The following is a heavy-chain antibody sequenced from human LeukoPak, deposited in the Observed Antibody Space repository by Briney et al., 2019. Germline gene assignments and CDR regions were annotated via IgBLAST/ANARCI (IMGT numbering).Heavy chain of an antibody. CDR1: GGTFSSYT. CDR3: ARARTGTTNYYYYYMGV. Sequence: SVKVSCKASGGTFSSYTISWVRQAPGQGLEWMGRIIPILGIANYAQKFQGRVTITADKSTSTAYMELSSLRSEDTAVYYCARARTGTTNYYYYYMGVWGKGTTVTVSS. CDR2: IIPILGIA. D-gene: IGHD1-7*01. J-gene: IGHJ6*03. V-gene: IGHV1-69*02.